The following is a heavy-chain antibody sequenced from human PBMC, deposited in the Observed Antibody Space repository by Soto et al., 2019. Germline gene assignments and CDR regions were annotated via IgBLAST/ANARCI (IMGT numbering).Heavy chain of an antibody. CDR2: INHSGST. J-gene: IGHJ4*02. D-gene: IGHD3-22*01. Sequence: SETLSLTCAVYGGSFSGYYWSWIRQPPGKGLEWIGEINHSGSTNYNPSLKSRVTISVDTSKNQFSLKLSSVTAADTAVYYCATTPYYYDSSGYSRGPTDDWGQGTLVTVAS. CDR3: ATTPYYYDSSGYSRGPTDD. V-gene: IGHV4-34*01. CDR1: GGSFSGYY.